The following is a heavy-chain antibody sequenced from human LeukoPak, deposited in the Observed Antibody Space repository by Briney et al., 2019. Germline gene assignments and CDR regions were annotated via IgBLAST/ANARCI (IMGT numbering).Heavy chain of an antibody. J-gene: IGHJ4*02. D-gene: IGHD6-13*01. CDR3: AKDRSGYGSSYDFDY. V-gene: IGHV3-23*01. CDR2: ISQSSGI. CDR1: GFSFTIYA. Sequence: GGSLRLSCAASGFSFTIYAMSWVRQAPGKGLEWVSSISQSSGIYYADSVKGRFNISSDNSKNTLFLQMNRLSAEETAIYYCAKDRSGYGSSYDFDYWGQGTLVTVSS.